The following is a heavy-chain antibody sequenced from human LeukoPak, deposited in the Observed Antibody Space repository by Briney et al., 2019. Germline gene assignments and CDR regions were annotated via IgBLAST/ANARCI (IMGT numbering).Heavy chain of an antibody. D-gene: IGHD5-18*01. Sequence: GGSLRLSCAASGLTVSSKYMSWVRQAPGKGLEWVSVIYSGGSTYFADSVKGRFTISRDNSKNTLYLQMNSLRAEDTAVYYCASEYTYGYYYFDYWGQGTLVTVSS. V-gene: IGHV3-53*01. J-gene: IGHJ4*02. CDR2: IYSGGST. CDR1: GLTVSSKY. CDR3: ASEYTYGYYYFDY.